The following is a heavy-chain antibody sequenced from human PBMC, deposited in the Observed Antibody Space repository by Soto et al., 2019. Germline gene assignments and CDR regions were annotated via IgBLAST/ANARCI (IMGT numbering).Heavy chain of an antibody. V-gene: IGHV3-74*01. CDR1: GFTFSSYW. CDR2: INIDGSST. Sequence: PGGSLRLSCAASGFTFSSYWMHWVRQAPGKGLVWVSRINIDGSSTSYADSVKGRFTISRDNAKNTLYLQMNSLRAEDTAVYYCARVAYGVDPYGYYSTDEWGKGTTVTV. CDR3: ARVAYGVDPYGYYSTDE. J-gene: IGHJ6*03. D-gene: IGHD2-15*01.